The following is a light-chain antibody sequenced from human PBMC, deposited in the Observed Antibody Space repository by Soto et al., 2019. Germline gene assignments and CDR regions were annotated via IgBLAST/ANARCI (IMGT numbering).Light chain of an antibody. V-gene: IGLV2-14*01. J-gene: IGLJ3*02. CDR3: SSYTSSSTWV. CDR1: SSDVGGYDY. CDR2: EVS. Sequence: QSALTQPASVSGSPGQSITISCTGTSSDVGGYDYVSWYQHLPGKAPKLMIYEVSNRPSGVSNRFSGSKSGNTASLTISGLQAEDEADYFCSSYTSSSTWVFGGGTKVTVL.